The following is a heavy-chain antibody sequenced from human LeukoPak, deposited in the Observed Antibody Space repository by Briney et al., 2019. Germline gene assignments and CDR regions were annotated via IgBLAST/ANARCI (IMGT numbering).Heavy chain of an antibody. Sequence: GASVKVSCKASGYTFTGYYMHWVRQAPGQGLEWMGWINPNSGGTNYAQKFQGRVTMTRDTSISTAYMELSRLRSDDTAVYYCARDIYFGGFNAFDIWGQGTMVTVSS. CDR1: GYTFTGYY. CDR3: ARDIYFGGFNAFDI. CDR2: INPNSGGT. D-gene: IGHD4-23*01. J-gene: IGHJ3*02. V-gene: IGHV1-2*02.